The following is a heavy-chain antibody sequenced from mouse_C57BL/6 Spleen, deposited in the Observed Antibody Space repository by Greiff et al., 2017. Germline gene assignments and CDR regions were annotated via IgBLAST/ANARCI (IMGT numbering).Heavy chain of an antibody. CDR1: GFTFSSYA. CDR2: ISDGGSYT. CDR3: GRDGYGSSYEGLWYFDV. Sequence: EVKLMESGGGLVKPGGSLKLSCAASGFTFSSYAMSWVRQTPEKRLEWVATISDGGSYTYYPDNVKGRFTISRDNANNKLYLQMSHLKSEDTAMYYCGRDGYGSSYEGLWYFDVWGTGTTVTVSS. D-gene: IGHD1-1*01. V-gene: IGHV5-4*03. J-gene: IGHJ1*03.